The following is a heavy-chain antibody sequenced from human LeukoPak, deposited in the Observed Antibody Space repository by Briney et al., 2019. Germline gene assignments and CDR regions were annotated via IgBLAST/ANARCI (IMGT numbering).Heavy chain of an antibody. CDR3: ARDERYSSGWTSYYYYYGMDV. Sequence: PSQTLSLTCTVSGGSVNNGNHYWTWIRQPPGKGLEWIGYIYYSGSTYYNPSLKSRVTISVDRSKNQFSLKLSSVTAADTAVYYCARDERYSSGWTSYYYYYGMDVWGQGTTVTVSS. D-gene: IGHD6-19*01. J-gene: IGHJ6*02. CDR2: IYYSGST. CDR1: GGSVNNGNHY. V-gene: IGHV4-30-4*01.